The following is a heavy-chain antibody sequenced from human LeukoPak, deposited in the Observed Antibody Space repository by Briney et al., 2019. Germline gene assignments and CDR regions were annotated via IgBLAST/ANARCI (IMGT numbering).Heavy chain of an antibody. J-gene: IGHJ4*02. D-gene: IGHD3-16*02. CDR3: ARLSTPNLYYFDY. CDR2: INPNSGVT. CDR1: GYTFTGYY. Sequence: ASAKVSCKASGYTFTGYYMHWVRQAPGQGLEWMGWINPNSGVTYYAQKFQGRVSMTRDTSISTAYMEVSGLRSDDSALYYCARLSTPNLYYFDYWGQGTLVTVSS. V-gene: IGHV1-2*02.